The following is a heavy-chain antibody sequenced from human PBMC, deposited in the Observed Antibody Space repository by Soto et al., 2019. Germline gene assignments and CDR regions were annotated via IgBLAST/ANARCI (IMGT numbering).Heavy chain of an antibody. V-gene: IGHV3-30*18. D-gene: IGHD1-26*01. J-gene: IGHJ4*02. Sequence: PGGSLRLSCAASGFTFSSYGMHWVRQAPGKGLEWVAVISYDGSNKYYADSVKGRFTISRDNSKNTLYLQMNSLRAEDTAVYYCAKVGIVGATTPFDYCGQGTLVTVSS. CDR3: AKVGIVGATTPFDY. CDR2: ISYDGSNK. CDR1: GFTFSSYG.